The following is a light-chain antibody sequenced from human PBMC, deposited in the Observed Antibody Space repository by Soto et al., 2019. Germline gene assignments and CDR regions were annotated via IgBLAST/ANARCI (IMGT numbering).Light chain of an antibody. J-gene: IGLJ1*01. CDR2: DVS. CDR1: SSDVGGYNY. Sequence: QSALTQPRSVSGSPGQSVTISCTGTSSDVGGYNYVSWYQQHSGKAPKFMIYDVSKRPSGVPDRFSGSKSGNTASLTISGFQAEDEADYYCCSYAGSYRYVFGTGTKLTVL. CDR3: CSYAGSYRYV. V-gene: IGLV2-11*01.